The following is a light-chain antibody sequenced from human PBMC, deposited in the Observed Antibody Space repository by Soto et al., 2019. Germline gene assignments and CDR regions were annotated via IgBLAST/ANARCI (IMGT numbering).Light chain of an antibody. CDR1: SSNIGANYD. CDR2: GNT. J-gene: IGLJ1*01. V-gene: IGLV1-40*01. Sequence: QSVLTQPTSVSGAPGQTVTISCTGSSSNIGANYDVNWYQQLPGTAPKVLIYGNTNRPSGVPDRFSASKSGTSASLAITGLQAEDEADYYCQSYDSGVTGSVFGTGTKVTVL. CDR3: QSYDSGVTGSV.